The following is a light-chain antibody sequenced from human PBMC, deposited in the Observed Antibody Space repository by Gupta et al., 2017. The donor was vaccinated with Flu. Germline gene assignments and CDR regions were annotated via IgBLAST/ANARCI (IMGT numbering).Light chain of an antibody. CDR2: AAS. Sequence: SLSESVGDRVTITCRARHRIEKYLDWYEKKPGEAPRLLIFAASSLQRGVTSRCSGSGDGTDFTLTISSRQPEDFAPYYCQQRNRNHRDFTFGHGTKVDIK. V-gene: IGKV1-39*01. J-gene: IGKJ3*01. CDR1: HRIEKY. CDR3: QQRNRNHRDFT.